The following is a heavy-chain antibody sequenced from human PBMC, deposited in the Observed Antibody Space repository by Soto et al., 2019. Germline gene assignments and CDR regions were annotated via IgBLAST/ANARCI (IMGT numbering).Heavy chain of an antibody. CDR3: ARCSLGVVPATGFDP. CDR2: IHHSGST. V-gene: IGHV4-4*02. J-gene: IGHJ5*02. D-gene: IGHD3-16*01. CDR1: GGSISSNNW. Sequence: SETLSLTCAVSGGSISSNNWWNWVRQPPGKGLEWIGEIHHSGSTNYNPSLKSRVTISVDKSKNQFSLKLNSVTAADTALYSCARCSLGVVPATGFDPWGRGTLVTVSS.